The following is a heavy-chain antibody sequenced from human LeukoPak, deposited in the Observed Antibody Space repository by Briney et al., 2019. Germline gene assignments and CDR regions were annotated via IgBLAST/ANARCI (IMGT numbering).Heavy chain of an antibody. CDR1: GGSFSGYY. D-gene: IGHD2-2*01. J-gene: IGHJ3*02. Sequence: SETMSLTCAVYGGSFSGYYWSWIRQPPGKGLEWIGEINHSGSTNYNPSLKSRVTISVDTSKNQFSLKLSSVTAADTAVYYCASVVPAAIYAFDIWGQGTMVTVSS. V-gene: IGHV4-34*01. CDR2: INHSGST. CDR3: ASVVPAAIYAFDI.